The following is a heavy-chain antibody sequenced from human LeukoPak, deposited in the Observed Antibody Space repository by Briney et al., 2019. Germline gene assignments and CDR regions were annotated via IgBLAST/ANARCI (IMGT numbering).Heavy chain of an antibody. J-gene: IGHJ4*02. V-gene: IGHV4-34*01. D-gene: IGHD3-3*01. CDR2: TNHSGST. CDR3: ARGSRVFGVVIP. Sequence: SETLSLTCAVYGGSFSGYYWSWVRQPPGKGLEWIGETNHSGSTNYNPSLKSRVTISVDPSKNQFSLKLSSVTAADTAVYYCARGSRVFGVVIPWGQGTLVTVSS. CDR1: GGSFSGYY.